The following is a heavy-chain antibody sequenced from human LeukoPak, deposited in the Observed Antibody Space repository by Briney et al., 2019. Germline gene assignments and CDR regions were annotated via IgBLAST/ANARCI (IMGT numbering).Heavy chain of an antibody. CDR2: ISGSGDTT. Sequence: PGGSLRLSCAASGFTFSNYAMSWVRQPPGKGLEWVSLISGSGDTTYYADSVKGRFTISRDNSKNTLYLQMNSLRAEDTAVYYCAKDLAAAYYYYYYMDVWGKGTTVTISS. CDR1: GFTFSNYA. J-gene: IGHJ6*03. CDR3: AKDLAAAYYYYYYMDV. D-gene: IGHD6-13*01. V-gene: IGHV3-23*01.